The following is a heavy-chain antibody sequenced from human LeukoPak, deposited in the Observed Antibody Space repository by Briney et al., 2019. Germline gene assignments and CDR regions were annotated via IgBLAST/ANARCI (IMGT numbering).Heavy chain of an antibody. CDR2: IYYSGTT. J-gene: IGHJ5*02. D-gene: IGHD2/OR15-2a*01. CDR1: GGSITSNDHY. V-gene: IGHV4-30-4*08. Sequence: PSQTLSLTCTVSGGSITSNDHYWSWIRQPPGKGLEWIGNIYYSGTTYYDPSLKSRVSISVGTSKSQFSLNLSSVTAADTAVYYCARYRCTTATCGFNPWGQGALVTVSS. CDR3: ARYRCTTATCGFNP.